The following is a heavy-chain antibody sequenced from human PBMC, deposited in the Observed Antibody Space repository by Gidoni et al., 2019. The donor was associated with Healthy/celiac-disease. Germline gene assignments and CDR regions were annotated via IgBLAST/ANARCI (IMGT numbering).Heavy chain of an antibody. CDR3: AKGTDWGTYYYDSSGYYMPYFQH. CDR1: GFTFSSYA. V-gene: IGHV3-23*01. CDR2: ISGSGGST. Sequence: EVQLLESGGGLVQPGGSLRLSCAASGFTFSSYAMSWVPQAPGKGLEWVSAISGSGGSTYYADSVKGRFTISRDNSKNTLYLQMNSLRAEDTAVYYCAKGTDWGTYYYDSSGYYMPYFQHWGQGTLVTVSS. J-gene: IGHJ1*01. D-gene: IGHD3-22*01.